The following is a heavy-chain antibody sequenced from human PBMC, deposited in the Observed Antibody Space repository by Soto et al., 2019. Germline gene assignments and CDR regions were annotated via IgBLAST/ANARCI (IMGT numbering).Heavy chain of an antibody. CDR1: GFTFSSYD. CDR2: IGTAGDT. Sequence: GGSLRLSXAASGFTFSSYDMHWVRQATGRGLEWVSAIGTAGDTYYPGSVKGRFTISRENAKNSLYLQMNSLRAGDTAVYYCARGRSSGLVDYWGQGTLVTVSS. CDR3: ARGRSSGLVDY. J-gene: IGHJ4*02. V-gene: IGHV3-13*01. D-gene: IGHD6-25*01.